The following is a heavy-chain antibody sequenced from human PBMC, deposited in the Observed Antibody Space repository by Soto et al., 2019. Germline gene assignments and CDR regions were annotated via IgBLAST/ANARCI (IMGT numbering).Heavy chain of an antibody. CDR1: GFTFSNYA. CDR3: AKDKGVFNWATFYFDY. V-gene: IGHV3-30*18. J-gene: IGHJ4*02. D-gene: IGHD1-1*01. CDR2: TSYDGNNE. Sequence: GGSLRLSCAASGFTFSNYAMHWVRQAPGKGLEWVALTSYDGNNEYYTDSVKGRFAISRDNSKNTLFLQMNSPRPEDTAVYYCAKDKGVFNWATFYFDYWGQGALVTVSS.